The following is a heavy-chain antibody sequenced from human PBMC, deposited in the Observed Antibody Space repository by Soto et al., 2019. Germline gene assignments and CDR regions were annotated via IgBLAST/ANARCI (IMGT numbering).Heavy chain of an antibody. Sequence: GASVKVSCKASGGTFSSYAISWVRQAPGQGLEWMGGIIPIFGTANYAQKFQGRVTITADESTSTAYMELSSLRSEDTAVYYCARVLRFGEFIVNYYYYGMDVWGKGTTVTVSS. CDR1: GGTFSSYA. J-gene: IGHJ6*04. CDR3: ARVLRFGEFIVNYYYYGMDV. V-gene: IGHV1-69*13. CDR2: IIPIFGTA. D-gene: IGHD3-10*01.